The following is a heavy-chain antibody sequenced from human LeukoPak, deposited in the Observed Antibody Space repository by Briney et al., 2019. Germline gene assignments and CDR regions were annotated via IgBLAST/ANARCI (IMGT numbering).Heavy chain of an antibody. D-gene: IGHD2-8*01. CDR3: ARDRGLGYCTNGVCSHLNWFDP. Sequence: SETLSLTCTVSGGSISSYYWSWIRQPPGKGLEWIGYIYYSGSTNYNPSLKSRVTISVDTSKNQFSLKLSSVTAADTAVYYCARDRGLGYCTNGVCSHLNWFDPWDQGTLVTVSS. J-gene: IGHJ5*02. CDR1: GGSISSYY. CDR2: IYYSGST. V-gene: IGHV4-59*01.